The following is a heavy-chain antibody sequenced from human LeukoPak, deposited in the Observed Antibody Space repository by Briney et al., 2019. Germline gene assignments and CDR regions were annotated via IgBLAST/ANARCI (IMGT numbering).Heavy chain of an antibody. CDR2: INNDGRRI. CDR3: AREVEEVPGAMGVYYYYYMDV. V-gene: IGHV3-74*01. D-gene: IGHD2-2*01. J-gene: IGHJ6*03. Sequence: GGPLRLSCAASGFTSYSYWMHWVRQAPGKGLVWVSRINNDGRRIDYADSVKGRFTMSRDIAKNTLYLQMNSLRADDTAVYYCAREVEEVPGAMGVYYYYYMDVWGKGTTVTVSS. CDR1: GFTSYSYW.